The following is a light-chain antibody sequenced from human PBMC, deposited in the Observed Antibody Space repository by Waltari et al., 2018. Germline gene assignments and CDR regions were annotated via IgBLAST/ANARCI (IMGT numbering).Light chain of an antibody. CDR1: QSLLDRNGYNL. V-gene: IGKV2-28*01. CDR2: FGS. J-gene: IGKJ1*01. CDR3: MQALQTPWT. Sequence: DIVVTQSPLSLPVTPGEPASISCRSSQSLLDRNGYNLLDWYLQKPGQSPQLLGYFGSHRAAGVPDRFSGSGSGRDCTLKISRVEAEDVGVYYCMQALQTPWTFGQGTKVEIK.